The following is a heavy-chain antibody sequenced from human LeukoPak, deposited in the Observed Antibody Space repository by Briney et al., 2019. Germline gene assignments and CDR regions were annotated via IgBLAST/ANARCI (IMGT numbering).Heavy chain of an antibody. D-gene: IGHD2-15*01. Sequence: GRSLRLSCAASGFTFSSYGIHWVRQAPGKGLEWVAVIWYDGSNKYYADSVKGRFTISRDNSKNTLYLQMNSLRAEDRAVYYCVRGVVVVAPARPDAFDIWGQGTMVTVSS. J-gene: IGHJ3*02. CDR3: VRGVVVVAPARPDAFDI. V-gene: IGHV3-33*01. CDR2: IWYDGSNK. CDR1: GFTFSSYG.